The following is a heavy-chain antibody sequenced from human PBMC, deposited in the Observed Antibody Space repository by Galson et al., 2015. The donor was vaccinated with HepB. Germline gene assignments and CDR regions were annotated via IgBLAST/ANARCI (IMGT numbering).Heavy chain of an antibody. CDR3: AREEDGDYGWFDP. CDR2: INAGNGNT. J-gene: IGHJ5*02. V-gene: IGHV1-3*01. CDR1: GYTFTSYG. D-gene: IGHD4-17*01. Sequence: SVKVSCKASGYTFTSYGISWVRQAPGQRLEWMGWINAGNGNTKYSQKFQGRVTITRDASASTAYMELSSLRSEDTAVYYCAREEDGDYGWFDPWGQGTLVTVS.